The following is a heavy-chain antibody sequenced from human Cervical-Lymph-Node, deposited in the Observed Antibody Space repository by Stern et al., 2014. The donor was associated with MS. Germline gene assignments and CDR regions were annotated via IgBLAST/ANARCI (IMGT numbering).Heavy chain of an antibody. D-gene: IGHD3-22*01. V-gene: IGHV4-59*01. J-gene: IGHJ3*02. CDR3: SRVKNIGYYDSNEYYAFDI. Sequence: VQLVESGPGLVKPSETLSLTCTVSGGSISSYYWSWIRQPPGKGLEWIGYIYYSGSTNYNPSLKSRVTISVDTSKNQFSLKLSSVTAADTAVYYCSRVKNIGYYDSNEYYAFDIWGQGTMVTVSS. CDR1: GGSISSYY. CDR2: IYYSGST.